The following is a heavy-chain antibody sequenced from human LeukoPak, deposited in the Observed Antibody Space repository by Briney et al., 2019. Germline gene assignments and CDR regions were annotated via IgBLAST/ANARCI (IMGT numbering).Heavy chain of an antibody. CDR2: ISSTGVNT. CDR3: AKNPGYSSGWYYRY. Sequence: GGSLRLSCAASGFTFSSYAMSWVRQAPGKGLEWVSAISSTGVNTYYADCVKGRFTISRDNSKNTLYLQMNSLRAEDTAVYYCAKNPGYSSGWYYRYWGQGTLVTVSS. CDR1: GFTFSSYA. V-gene: IGHV3-23*01. D-gene: IGHD6-19*01. J-gene: IGHJ4*02.